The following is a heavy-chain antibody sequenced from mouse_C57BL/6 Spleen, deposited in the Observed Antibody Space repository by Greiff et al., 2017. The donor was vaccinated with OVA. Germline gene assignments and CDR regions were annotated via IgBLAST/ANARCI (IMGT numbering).Heavy chain of an antibody. CDR3: ARHPMYYYGISPYLNY. Sequence: QVQLKESGAELVKPGASVKLSCKASGYTFTEYTIHWVKQRSGQGLEWIGWFYPGSGSIKYNEKFKDKATLTVDKSSSTAYMELSRLTSEYSAVYFCARHPMYYYGISPYLNYWGQGTTLTVSS. CDR2: FYPGSGSI. J-gene: IGHJ2*01. CDR1: GYTFTEYT. V-gene: IGHV1-62-2*01. D-gene: IGHD1-1*01.